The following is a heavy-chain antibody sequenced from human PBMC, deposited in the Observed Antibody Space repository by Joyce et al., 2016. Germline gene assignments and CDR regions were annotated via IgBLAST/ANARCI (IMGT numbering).Heavy chain of an antibody. J-gene: IGHJ4*02. V-gene: IGHV5-51*01. D-gene: IGHD6-19*01. CDR3: VKIATTGWYGAPFDN. CDR1: GYKFSTYW. CDR2: IYPGDSDI. Sequence: EVQLVQSGAEVKKPGESLRISCKGSGYKFSTYWIGWVRQMPGKGLEWMAIIYPGDSDIRYSPSCEGQVRISADKSIDTAYLQGSSLKASDTAMYYCVKIATTGWYGAPFDNWGQGTLVTVSS.